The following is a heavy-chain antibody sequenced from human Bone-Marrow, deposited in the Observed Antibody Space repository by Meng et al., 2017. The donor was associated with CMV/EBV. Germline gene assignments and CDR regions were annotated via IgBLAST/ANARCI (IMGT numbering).Heavy chain of an antibody. D-gene: IGHD2-15*01. CDR1: GYTFTGYY. J-gene: IGHJ4*02. CDR2: INPNSGGT. Sequence: QVRLVQSGAEVKKPGASVKVSCKASGYTFTGYYMHWVRQAPGQGLEWMGWINPNSGGTNYAQKFQGRVTMTRDTSISTAYMELSRLRSDDTAVYYCTRDLGGYCSGGSCLWGQGTLVTVSS. CDR3: TRDLGGYCSGGSCL. V-gene: IGHV1-2*02.